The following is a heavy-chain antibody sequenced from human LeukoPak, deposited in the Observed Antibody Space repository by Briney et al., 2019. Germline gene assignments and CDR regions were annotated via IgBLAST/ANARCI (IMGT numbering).Heavy chain of an antibody. CDR2: IRYDGSNK. CDR3: AKERDHDYGDYLFDF. CDR1: GFTFSSYG. J-gene: IGHJ4*02. Sequence: GGSLRLSCAASGFTFSSYGMHWVRQAPGKGLEWVAFIRYDGSNKYYADSVKGRFTISRDNSKNTLYLQMNSLGAEDTAVYYCAKERDHDYGDYLFDFWGQGTLVTVSS. D-gene: IGHD4-17*01. V-gene: IGHV3-30*02.